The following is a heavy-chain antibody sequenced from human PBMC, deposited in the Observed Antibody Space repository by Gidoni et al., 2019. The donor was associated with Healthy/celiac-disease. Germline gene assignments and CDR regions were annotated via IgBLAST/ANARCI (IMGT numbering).Heavy chain of an antibody. J-gene: IGHJ3*02. D-gene: IGHD3-10*01. Sequence: EVQLVESGGGLVKPGGSLRLSCASSGFPLSSYSMNWVRQAPGKGLEWVSSISSSSSYIYYADSVKGRFTISRDNAKNSLYLQMNSLRAEDTAVYYCARANERITMVRGIDAFDIWGQGTMVTVSS. CDR3: ARANERITMVRGIDAFDI. CDR1: GFPLSSYS. CDR2: ISSSSSYI. V-gene: IGHV3-21*01.